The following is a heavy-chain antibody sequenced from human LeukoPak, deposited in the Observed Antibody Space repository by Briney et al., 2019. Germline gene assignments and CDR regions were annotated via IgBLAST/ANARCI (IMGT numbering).Heavy chain of an antibody. CDR2: INHSGRT. V-gene: IGHV4-34*01. CDR3: ARHETYYYYYMDV. J-gene: IGHJ6*03. Sequence: SETLSLTCAVYGGSFSGYCWNWIRQPPGKGLEWIGEINHSGRTNYNPSLKSRVTISVDTSKIQFSLKLSSVTAADTAVYYCARHETYYYYYMDVWGKGTTVTVSS. CDR1: GGSFSGYC.